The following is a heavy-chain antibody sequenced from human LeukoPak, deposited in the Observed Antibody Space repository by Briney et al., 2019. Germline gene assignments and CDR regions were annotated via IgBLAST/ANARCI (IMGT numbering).Heavy chain of an antibody. Sequence: SETLSLTCTVSGGSISSYYWSWIRQPPGKGLEWIGYIYYSGSTNYNPSLKSRVTISVDTSKNQFSLKLSSVTAADTAVYYCARGSWEVVTATPPHYFDYWGQGTLVTVSS. J-gene: IGHJ4*02. CDR2: IYYSGST. CDR3: ARGSWEVVTATPPHYFDY. CDR1: GGSISSYY. D-gene: IGHD2-21*02. V-gene: IGHV4-59*01.